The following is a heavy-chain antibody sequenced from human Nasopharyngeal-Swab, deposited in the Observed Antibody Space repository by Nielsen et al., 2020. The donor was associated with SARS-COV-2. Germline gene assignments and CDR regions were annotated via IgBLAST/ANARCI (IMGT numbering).Heavy chain of an antibody. J-gene: IGHJ4*02. D-gene: IGHD3-10*01. CDR2: ISGSGGST. CDR3: ATRSGYYGSGSFYDY. CDR1: GFTFSSYA. V-gene: IGHV3-23*01. Sequence: GGSLRLSCAASGFTFSSYAMSWVRQAPGKGLEWVSAISGSGGSTYYADSVKGRFTISRDNSKNTLYLQMNSLRAEDTAVYYCATRSGYYGSGSFYDYWGQGTLDTVSS.